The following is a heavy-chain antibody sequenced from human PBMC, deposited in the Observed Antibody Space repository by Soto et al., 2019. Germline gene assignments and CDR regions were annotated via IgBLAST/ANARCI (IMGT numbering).Heavy chain of an antibody. CDR1: GFTFSSYA. V-gene: IGHV3-23*01. J-gene: IGHJ4*02. CDR3: AKGVSQYTPLALFDY. CDR2: ISGSDGRT. Sequence: GGSLRLSCAASGFTFSSYAMSWVRQALGKGLEWVSTISGSDGRTYSTDSVKGRFTISRDNSRNTAYLQMNSLRVEDTAVYYCAKGVSQYTPLALFDYWGRGTLVTVSS. D-gene: IGHD5-18*01.